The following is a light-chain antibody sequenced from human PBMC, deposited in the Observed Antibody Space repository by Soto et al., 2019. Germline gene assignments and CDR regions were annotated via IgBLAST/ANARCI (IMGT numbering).Light chain of an antibody. J-gene: IGKJ1*01. CDR1: QSVSSSY. CDR2: GTS. V-gene: IGKV3-20*01. CDR3: QQYGSSSWT. Sequence: EIVLTQSPGTLSLSPGERATLSCRASQSVSSSYLAWYQQKPGQAPRLLISGTSSRATAIPDRFSGSGSGTDFTLTISRLEPEDFAVYYCQQYGSSSWTFGQGTKVDIK.